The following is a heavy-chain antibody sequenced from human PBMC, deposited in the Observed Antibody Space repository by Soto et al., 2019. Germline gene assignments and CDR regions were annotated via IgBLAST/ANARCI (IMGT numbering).Heavy chain of an antibody. CDR3: ARDADLDY. J-gene: IGHJ4*02. CDR2: IMPVLGAT. CDR1: GGTFSSNP. V-gene: IGHV1-69*01. Sequence: QVQLVQSGAEVKKPGSSVKVSCKTSGGTFSSNPFTWMRQAPGRGLEWMGEIMPVLGATNYAQNFQDRVTITVDESTTTVYMELSSLRSEDTAVYYCARDADLDYWGQGTLVTVSS.